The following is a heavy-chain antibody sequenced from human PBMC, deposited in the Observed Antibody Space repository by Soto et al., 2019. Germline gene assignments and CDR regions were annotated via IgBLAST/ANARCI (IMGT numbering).Heavy chain of an antibody. J-gene: IGHJ5*02. V-gene: IGHV1-8*01. CDR2: MNPNSGNT. CDR1: GYTFTSYD. D-gene: IGHD3-22*01. Sequence: ASVKVSCKASGYTFTSYDINWVRQATGQGLEWMGWMNPNSGNTGYAQKFQGRVTITADKSTSTAYMELSSLRSEDTAVYYCARDHYYDSSGLSSWFDPWGQGTLVTVSS. CDR3: ARDHYYDSSGLSSWFDP.